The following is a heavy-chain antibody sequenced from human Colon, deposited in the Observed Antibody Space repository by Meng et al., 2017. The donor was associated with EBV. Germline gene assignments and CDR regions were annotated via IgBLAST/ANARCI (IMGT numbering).Heavy chain of an antibody. V-gene: IGHV4-39*07. Sequence: QLPLQGSGQGLVKPSETLSLPCTISGGSITSTSSYWGWVRQPPGKGLEWIGSIYYRGSTNYNPSLKSRISMSVDMSKNQFALKVNSVTAADTAIYYCVISSHNWGQGTLVTVSS. J-gene: IGHJ4*02. CDR2: IYYRGST. CDR3: VISSHN. D-gene: IGHD3-3*02. CDR1: GGSITSTSSY.